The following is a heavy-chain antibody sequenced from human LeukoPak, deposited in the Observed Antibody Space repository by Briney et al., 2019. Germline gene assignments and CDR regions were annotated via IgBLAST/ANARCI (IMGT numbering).Heavy chain of an antibody. D-gene: IGHD3-3*01. CDR3: AKDDGPYYDFWSGYYAY. CDR2: ISGSGGST. CDR1: GFTFSSYA. V-gene: IGHV3-23*01. Sequence: GGSLRLSCAASGFTFSSYAMSWVRQAPGKGLEWVSAISGSGGSTYYADSVKGRFTISRDNSKNTLYLQMNSLRAEDTAAYYCAKDDGPYYDFWSGYYAYWGQGTLVTVSS. J-gene: IGHJ4*02.